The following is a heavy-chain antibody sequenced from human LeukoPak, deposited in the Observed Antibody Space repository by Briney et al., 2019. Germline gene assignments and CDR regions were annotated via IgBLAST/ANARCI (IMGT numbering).Heavy chain of an antibody. CDR3: ARGYITMGYYDY. CDR2: ISAYNGKT. D-gene: IGHD5-18*01. CDR1: GYTFTNYG. Sequence: ASVKVSCKASGYTFTNYGISWVRQAPGQGLEWMGWISAYNGKTNYAQKLQGRVTMTTDTSTSTAYMELRSLRSDDTAVYYRARGYITMGYYDYWGQGTLVTVSS. J-gene: IGHJ4*02. V-gene: IGHV1-18*01.